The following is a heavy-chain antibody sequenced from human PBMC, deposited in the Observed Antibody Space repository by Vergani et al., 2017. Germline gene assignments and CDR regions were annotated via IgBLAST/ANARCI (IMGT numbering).Heavy chain of an antibody. V-gene: IGHV1-69*01. CDR2: IIPIFGTA. CDR3: ARDLGGTYGGYALDYFDY. D-gene: IGHD5-12*01. Sequence: QVQLVQSGAEVKKPGSSVKVSCKASGGTFSSYAISWVRQAPGQGLEWMGGIIPIFGTANYAQKFQGRVTITADESTGTAYLELSSLRSEDTAVYYCARDLGGTYGGYALDYFDYWGQGTLVTVSS. J-gene: IGHJ4*02. CDR1: GGTFSSYA.